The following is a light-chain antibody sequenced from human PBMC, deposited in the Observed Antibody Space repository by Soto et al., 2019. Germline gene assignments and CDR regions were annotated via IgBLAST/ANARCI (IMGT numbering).Light chain of an antibody. CDR2: WAS. Sequence: DIVMTQSPDSLAVSLGERATINCKSSQSLFYSSNNKDYLACYQQKPGQPPSLLIYWASTRESGVPERFSGSGSGTDFTLTVSSRQSEDVAVYYCQQEFNTPWTFCQGNTVEIK. V-gene: IGKV4-1*01. CDR3: QQEFNTPWT. J-gene: IGKJ1*01. CDR1: QSLFYSSNNKDY.